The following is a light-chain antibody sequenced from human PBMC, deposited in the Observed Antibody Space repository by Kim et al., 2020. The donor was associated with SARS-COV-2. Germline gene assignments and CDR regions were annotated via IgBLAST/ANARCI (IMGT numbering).Light chain of an antibody. CDR1: QSVLYSSNNKNY. CDR3: QQYYSTPRT. V-gene: IGKV4-1*01. Sequence: DIVMTQSLDFLAVSLGERATINCKSSQSVLYSSNNKNYLAWYQQKPGQPPKLLIYWASTREYGVPDRFSGSGSGTDFTLTISSLQAEDVAVYYCQQYYSTPRTFGQGTKVDIK. CDR2: WAS. J-gene: IGKJ1*01.